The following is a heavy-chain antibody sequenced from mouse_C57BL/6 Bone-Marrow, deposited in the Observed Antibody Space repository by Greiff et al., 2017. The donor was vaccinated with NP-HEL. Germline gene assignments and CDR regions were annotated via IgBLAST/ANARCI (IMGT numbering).Heavy chain of an antibody. CDR3: ARDSIPGAWFAY. Sequence: EVHLVESGGGLVKPGGSLKLSCAASGFTFSSYAMSWVRQTPEKRLEWVATISDGGSYTYYPDNVKGRFTISRDNAKNNLYLQMSHLKSEDTAMYYCARDSIPGAWFAYWGQGTLVTVSA. CDR1: GFTFSSYA. CDR2: ISDGGSYT. J-gene: IGHJ3*01. V-gene: IGHV5-4*01.